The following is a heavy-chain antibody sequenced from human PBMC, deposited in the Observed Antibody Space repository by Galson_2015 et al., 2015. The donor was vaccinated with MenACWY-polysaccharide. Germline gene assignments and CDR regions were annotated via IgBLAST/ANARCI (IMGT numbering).Heavy chain of an antibody. CDR3: AKVDGPGDSYGLDP. J-gene: IGHJ5*02. Sequence: SLRLSCAASGFSFGSSAMTWVRQAPGTGLEWVSLISSSGGSTYYAESVTGRFTISRDNFKNTLFLQMNSLRAGDTAIYYCAKVDGPGDSYGLDPWGQGTPV. CDR1: GFSFGSSA. V-gene: IGHV3-23*01. D-gene: IGHD3-10*01. CDR2: ISSSGGST.